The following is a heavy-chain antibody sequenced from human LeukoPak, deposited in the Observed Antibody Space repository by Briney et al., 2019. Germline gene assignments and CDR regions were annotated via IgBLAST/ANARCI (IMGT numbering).Heavy chain of an antibody. D-gene: IGHD6-19*01. Sequence: GSLRLSCAASGFTFSSFWMHWVRQAPGKGLVWVSCINSVGSSTSYADSVKGRFTISRDNAKNTLYLQMNSLRAEDTAVCYCARERTSGWDAFDFWGQGTLVTVSS. CDR2: INSVGSST. CDR1: GFTFSSFW. V-gene: IGHV3-74*01. J-gene: IGHJ4*02. CDR3: ARERTSGWDAFDF.